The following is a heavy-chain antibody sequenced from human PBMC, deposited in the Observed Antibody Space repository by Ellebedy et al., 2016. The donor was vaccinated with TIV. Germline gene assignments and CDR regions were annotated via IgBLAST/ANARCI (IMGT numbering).Heavy chain of an antibody. Sequence: PGGSLRLSCAASGFTFSTYWMSWVRQAPGKGLEWVSYISSSSSTIYYADSVKGRFTISRDNAKNSLYLQMNSLRAEDTALYYCAKDHRLRSVDGFGYWPLDYWGQGTLVTVSS. V-gene: IGHV3-48*01. CDR3: AKDHRLRSVDGFGYWPLDY. J-gene: IGHJ4*02. CDR2: ISSSSSTI. CDR1: GFTFSTYW. D-gene: IGHD3-22*01.